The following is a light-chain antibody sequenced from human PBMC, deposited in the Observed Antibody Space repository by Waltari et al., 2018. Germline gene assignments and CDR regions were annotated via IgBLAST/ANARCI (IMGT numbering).Light chain of an antibody. CDR3: QHHFRLPAT. CDR2: GAS. Sequence: IMLTQAPGTLSLSPGERATLSCRASQSISRYLAWYQQKPGQAPRRLIYGASTRATGIPDRVSGSGSVTDFSLTISGLVPEDSAVYYCQHHFRLPATFGQGTKVEIK. V-gene: IGKV3-20*01. CDR1: QSISRY. J-gene: IGKJ1*01.